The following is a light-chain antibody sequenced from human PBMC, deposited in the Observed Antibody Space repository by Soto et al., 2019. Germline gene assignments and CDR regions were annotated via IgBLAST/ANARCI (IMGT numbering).Light chain of an antibody. V-gene: IGKV3-15*01. CDR2: DGS. J-gene: IGKJ5*01. CDR1: ESVRSD. CDR3: QQYNDWPTIT. Sequence: EIVMTESPATLCVPPGERVTLSCRASESVRSDLAWYQQKPGQTPRLLIYDGSTRAADIPVRFSGSGSGTEFTLTISSLQSEDFAVYYCQQYNDWPTITFGQGTRLETK.